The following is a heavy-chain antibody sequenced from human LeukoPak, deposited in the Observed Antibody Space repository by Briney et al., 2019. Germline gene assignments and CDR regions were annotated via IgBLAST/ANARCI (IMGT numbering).Heavy chain of an antibody. Sequence: GGSLRLSCAASGFTFSTYWMSWVRQAPGKGLEWVANIKQAGSEKYYVDSVEGRFTISRDNAKNSLYLQMNSLRAEDTAIYYCARGSEQRYYDILTGYYFVRTFDYWGQGTLVTVSS. J-gene: IGHJ4*02. CDR3: ARGSEQRYYDILTGYYFVRTFDY. CDR2: IKQAGSEK. D-gene: IGHD3-9*01. V-gene: IGHV3-7*05. CDR1: GFTFSTYW.